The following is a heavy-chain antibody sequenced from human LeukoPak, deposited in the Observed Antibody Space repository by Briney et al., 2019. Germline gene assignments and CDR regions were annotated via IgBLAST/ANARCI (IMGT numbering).Heavy chain of an antibody. CDR3: ARRTRKGYYFDY. J-gene: IGHJ4*02. D-gene: IGHD1-7*01. CDR1: GGTFSSYA. Sequence: SVKVSCKASGGTFSSYAISWVRQAPGQGLEWMGRIIPILGIANYAQKFQGRVTITADKSTSTAYMELSSLRSEDTAVYYCARRTRKGYYFDYWGQGTLVTVSS. CDR2: IIPILGIA. V-gene: IGHV1-69*04.